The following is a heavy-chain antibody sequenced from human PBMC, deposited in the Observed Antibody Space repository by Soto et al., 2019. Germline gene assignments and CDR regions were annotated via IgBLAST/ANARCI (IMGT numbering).Heavy chain of an antibody. D-gene: IGHD1-1*01. CDR2: VNHSGST. CDR3: ARDLPGRNRRAFDI. Sequence: PSETLSLTCAVYGGSFSGYYWSWIRQPPGKGLEWIGEVNHSGSTNYNPSLKSRVTISVDTSKNQFSLKLSSVTAADTAVYYCARDLPGRNRRAFDIWGQGTMVTVSS. V-gene: IGHV4-34*01. J-gene: IGHJ3*02. CDR1: GGSFSGYY.